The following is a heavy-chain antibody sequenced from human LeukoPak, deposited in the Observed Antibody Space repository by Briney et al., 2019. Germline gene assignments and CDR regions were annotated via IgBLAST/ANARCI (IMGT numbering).Heavy chain of an antibody. CDR2: IYWDDDK. CDR3: AHRRDSSGWFNWFDP. CDR1: GFSLSTSGVG. V-gene: IGHV2-5*02. Sequence: SVPKLVKPTQTLTLTCTFSGFSLSTSGVGVGWIRQPPGKALECLALIYWDDDKRYSPSLKSRLTITKDTSKNQVVLTMTNMDPVDTATYYCAHRRDSSGWFNWFDPWGQGTLVPVSS. J-gene: IGHJ5*02. D-gene: IGHD6-19*01.